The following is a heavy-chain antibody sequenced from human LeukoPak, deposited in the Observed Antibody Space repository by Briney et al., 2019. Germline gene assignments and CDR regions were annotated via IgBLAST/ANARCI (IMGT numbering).Heavy chain of an antibody. CDR2: IIPIFGTA. D-gene: IGHD5-18*01. CDR3: ARGSVTAMVRSPFDY. CDR1: GGTFSSYA. Sequence: SVKVPCKASGGTFSSYAISWVRQAPGQGLEWMGGIIPIFGTANYAQKFQGRVTITADESTSTAYMELSSLRSEDTAVCYCARGSVTAMVRSPFDYWGQGTLVTVSS. J-gene: IGHJ4*02. V-gene: IGHV1-69*01.